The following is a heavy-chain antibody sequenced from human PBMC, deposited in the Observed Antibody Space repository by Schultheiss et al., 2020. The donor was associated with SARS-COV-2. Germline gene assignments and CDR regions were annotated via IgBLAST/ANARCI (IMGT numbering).Heavy chain of an antibody. Sequence: SETLSLTCTVSGGSISSSSHYWNWIRQPPGKGLEWIGYIDYSGSTYYNPSLKSRITISVDTSKNQFSLKLNSVTAADTAVYYCARGGDIYSGGSFYYGMEVWGQGTTVTVSS. J-gene: IGHJ6*02. D-gene: IGHD2-15*01. V-gene: IGHV4-61*01. CDR1: GGSISSSSHY. CDR2: IDYSGST. CDR3: ARGGDIYSGGSFYYGMEV.